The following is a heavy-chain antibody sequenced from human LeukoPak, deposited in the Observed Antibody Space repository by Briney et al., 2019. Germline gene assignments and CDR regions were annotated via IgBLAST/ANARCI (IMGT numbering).Heavy chain of an antibody. J-gene: IGHJ4*02. CDR3: AKSFLSGVSGIFDS. Sequence: GGSLRLSCAASGFTFSSSAMSWVRQAPGKGLECVSSISGSGGSIYYADSVKGRVTISRDNSKHTLYLQMNSLRSEDTAVYYCAKSFLSGVSGIFDSWGQGTLVTVSS. CDR2: ISGSGGSI. CDR1: GFTFSSSA. V-gene: IGHV3-23*01. D-gene: IGHD6-19*01.